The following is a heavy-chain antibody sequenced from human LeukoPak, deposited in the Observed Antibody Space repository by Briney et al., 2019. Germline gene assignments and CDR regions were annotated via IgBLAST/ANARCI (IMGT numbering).Heavy chain of an antibody. D-gene: IGHD5-18*01. Sequence: ASVKVSCKASGGTFSSYAISWVRQAPGQGLEWMGGIIPIFGTANYAQKFQGRVTITADKSTSTAYMELSSLRSEDTAVYYCASSPLTAMGYFDYWGQGTLVTVSS. V-gene: IGHV1-69*06. J-gene: IGHJ4*02. CDR1: GGTFSSYA. CDR3: ASSPLTAMGYFDY. CDR2: IIPIFGTA.